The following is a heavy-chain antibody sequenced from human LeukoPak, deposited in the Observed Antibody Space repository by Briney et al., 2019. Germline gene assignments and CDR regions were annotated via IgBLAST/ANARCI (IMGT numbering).Heavy chain of an antibody. J-gene: IGHJ4*02. Sequence: GASVKVSCKASGDTFSSYSISWVRQAPGQGLEWMGGIIPILGTANYAQTFQGRVTITADKSTGTAYMELSSLRSEDMAVYYCASLKDGYNHLFDYWGQGTLVTVSS. CDR1: GDTFSSYS. CDR2: IIPILGTA. D-gene: IGHD5-24*01. V-gene: IGHV1-69*10. CDR3: ASLKDGYNHLFDY.